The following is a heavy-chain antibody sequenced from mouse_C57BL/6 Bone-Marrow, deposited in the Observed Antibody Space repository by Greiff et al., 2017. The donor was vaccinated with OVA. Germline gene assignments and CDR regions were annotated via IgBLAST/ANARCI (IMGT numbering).Heavy chain of an antibody. CDR1: GFTFSDYG. CDR2: ISSGSSTI. CDR3: ARLSYDYDVTWFAY. Sequence: EVQVVESGGGLVKPGGSLKLSCAASGFTFSDYGMHWVRQAPEKGLEWVAYISSGSSTIYYADTVKGRFTISRDNAKNTLFLQMTSLRSEDTAMYYCARLSYDYDVTWFAYWGQGTLVTVSA. D-gene: IGHD2-4*01. V-gene: IGHV5-17*01. J-gene: IGHJ3*01.